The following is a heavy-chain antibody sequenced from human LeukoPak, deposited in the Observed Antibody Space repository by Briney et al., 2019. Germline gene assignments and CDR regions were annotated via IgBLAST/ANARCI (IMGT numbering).Heavy chain of an antibody. CDR1: GYTFTSYY. D-gene: IGHD2-15*01. Sequence: ASVKVSCKVSGYTFTSYYMHWVRQAPGQGLEWMGIINPSGGSTSYAQKFQGRVTMTRDTSTSTVYMELSSLRSEDTAVYYCARTEGTDCSGGSCYFRYWGQGTLVTVSS. J-gene: IGHJ4*02. V-gene: IGHV1-46*01. CDR3: ARTEGTDCSGGSCYFRY. CDR2: INPSGGST.